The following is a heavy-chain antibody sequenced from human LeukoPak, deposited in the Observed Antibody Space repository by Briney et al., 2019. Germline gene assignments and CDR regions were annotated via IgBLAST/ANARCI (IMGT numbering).Heavy chain of an antibody. V-gene: IGHV1-2*02. CDR2: INPNSGGT. J-gene: IGHJ4*02. D-gene: IGHD1-26*01. CDR1: GYTFTGYY. Sequence: ASVKVSCKASGYTFTGYYMHWVRQPPGQGLEWMGWINPNSGGTNYAQKFQGRVTMTRDTSISTAYMELSRLRSDDTAVYYCARYRVGATTRLIYFDYWGQGTLVTVSS. CDR3: ARYRVGATTRLIYFDY.